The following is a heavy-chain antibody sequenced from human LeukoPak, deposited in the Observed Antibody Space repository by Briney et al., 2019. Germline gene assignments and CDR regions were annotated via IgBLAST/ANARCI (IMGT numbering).Heavy chain of an antibody. CDR3: AREAQFFLGFDP. CDR2: IIRTA. Sequence: SVKVSCKASGGTFSNYAISWVRQAPGQGLEWMGGIIRTANYAQKFQGRVTITTDESTSTAYMELTSLRSEDTAVYYCAREAQFFLGFDPWGQGTLVPVSS. V-gene: IGHV1-69*05. D-gene: IGHD3-3*01. J-gene: IGHJ5*02. CDR1: GGTFSNYA.